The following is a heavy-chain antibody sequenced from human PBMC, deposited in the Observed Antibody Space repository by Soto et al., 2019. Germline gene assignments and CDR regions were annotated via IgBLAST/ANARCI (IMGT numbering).Heavy chain of an antibody. CDR1: GGSIRGDY. Sequence: SETLSLTCTVSGGSIRGDYWSWIRQTPGKGLEWIGYVYDNGRTSYNPSLQSRVTMAEDTSKNRFSLTLRYVTAADTAVYYCARDRSRNLDVWGKGTTVTVSS. J-gene: IGHJ6*04. CDR2: VYDNGRT. V-gene: IGHV4-59*01. CDR3: ARDRSRNLDV.